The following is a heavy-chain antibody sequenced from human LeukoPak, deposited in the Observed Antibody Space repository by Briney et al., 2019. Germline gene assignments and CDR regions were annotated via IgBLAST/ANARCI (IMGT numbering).Heavy chain of an antibody. CDR2: ISSSSSTI. V-gene: IGHV3-48*04. D-gene: IGHD6-6*01. J-gene: IGHJ4*02. CDR3: AREGEQLVDYYFDY. CDR1: GFTFSSYS. Sequence: GGSLRLSCAASGFTFSSYSMNWVRQAPGKGLEWVSYISSSSSTIYYADSVKGRFTIFRDNAKNSLYLQMNSLRAEDTAVYYCAREGEQLVDYYFDYWGQGTLVTVSS.